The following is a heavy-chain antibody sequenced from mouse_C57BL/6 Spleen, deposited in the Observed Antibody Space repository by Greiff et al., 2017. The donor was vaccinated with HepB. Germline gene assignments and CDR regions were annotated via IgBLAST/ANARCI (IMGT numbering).Heavy chain of an antibody. CDR2: IDPSDSYT. CDR3: AKLYYGSSYYAMDY. J-gene: IGHJ4*01. CDR1: GYTFTSYW. V-gene: IGHV1-50*01. Sequence: QVQLKQPGAELVKPGASVKLSCKASGYTFTSYWMQWVKQRPGQGLEWIGEIDPSDSYTNYNQKFKGKATLTVDTSSSTAYMQLSSLTSEDSAVYYCAKLYYGSSYYAMDYWGQGTSVTVSS. D-gene: IGHD1-1*01.